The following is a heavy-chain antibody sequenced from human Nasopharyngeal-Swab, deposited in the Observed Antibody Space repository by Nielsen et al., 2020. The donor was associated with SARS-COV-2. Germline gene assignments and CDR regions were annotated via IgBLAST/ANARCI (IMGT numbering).Heavy chain of an antibody. Sequence: WIRQPPGKGPEWIGSIYYSGSTYYNPSLKSRVTISVDTSKNQFSLKLSSVTAADTAVYYCARAGDYVWGSYRYGRGPHDAFDIWGQGTMVTVSS. J-gene: IGHJ3*02. CDR3: ARAGDYVWGSYRYGRGPHDAFDI. CDR2: IYYSGST. V-gene: IGHV4-39*07. D-gene: IGHD3-16*02.